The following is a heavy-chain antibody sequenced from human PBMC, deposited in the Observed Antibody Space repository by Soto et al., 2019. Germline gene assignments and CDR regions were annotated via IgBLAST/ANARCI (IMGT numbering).Heavy chain of an antibody. J-gene: IGHJ6*03. D-gene: IGHD3-10*01. CDR2: MNPNSGNT. V-gene: IGHV1-8*01. CDR3: ARGEGSGSYYIRPLYYYMDV. Sequence: ASVKVSCKASGYTFTGYDINWVRQATGQGLEWMGWMNPNSGNTGYAQKFQGRVTMTRNTSISTAYMELSSLRSEDTAVYYCARGEGSGSYYIRPLYYYMDVWGKGTTVTVSS. CDR1: GYTFTGYD.